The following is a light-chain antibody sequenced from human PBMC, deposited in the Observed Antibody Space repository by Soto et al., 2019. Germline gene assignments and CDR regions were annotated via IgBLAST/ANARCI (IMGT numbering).Light chain of an antibody. CDR2: ETS. V-gene: IGKV1-39*01. CDR1: QNIAKY. CDR3: HETYSKPPT. Sequence: DIQMAQSPSSLSASVGDRVTITCRAGQNIAKYLNWYQQKPGKAPLLLIYETSKLEIGVPSRFAGSGSGTDFTLTISSLHPEVFATHYCHETYSKPPTFGGGTKVEI. J-gene: IGKJ4*01.